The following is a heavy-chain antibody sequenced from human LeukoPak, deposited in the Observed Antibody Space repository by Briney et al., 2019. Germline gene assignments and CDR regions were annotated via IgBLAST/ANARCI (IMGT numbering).Heavy chain of an antibody. CDR3: ARDGHFDY. CDR2: INPSSGGT. J-gene: IGHJ4*02. CDR1: GYTFTGYN. Sequence: ASVKVSCKSSGYTFTGYNMQWLRQAPGQGLEWMGWINPSSGGTNYAQKFQGRVTMTRDTSISTAYMELSRLRSDDTAVYYCARDGHFDYWGQGTLVTVSS. V-gene: IGHV1-2*02.